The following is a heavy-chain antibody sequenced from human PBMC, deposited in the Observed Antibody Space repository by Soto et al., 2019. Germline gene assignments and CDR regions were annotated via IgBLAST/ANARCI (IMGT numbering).Heavy chain of an antibody. CDR2: ISSSGSRT. J-gene: IGHJ4*02. CDR3: ARHGYSYGGGYSDY. CDR1: GFTFSEYG. Sequence: PGGSLRLACAVSGFTFSEYGMTWVRQAPGKGLEWVSCISSSGSRTYYADSVKGRFTISRDYSKNTLYLQMNSLRAEDTAVYYCARHGYSYGGGYSDYWGQGTLVTV. D-gene: IGHD5-18*01. V-gene: IGHV3-23*01.